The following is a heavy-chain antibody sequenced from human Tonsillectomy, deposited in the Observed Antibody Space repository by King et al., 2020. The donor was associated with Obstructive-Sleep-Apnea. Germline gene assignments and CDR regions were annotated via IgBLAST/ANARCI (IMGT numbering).Heavy chain of an antibody. CDR2: ISSSSSYT. Sequence: VQLVESGGGLVKPGGSLRLSCAASGFTFSDYYMSWLRQAPGKGLEWVSYISSSSSYTNYADSVKGRFTISRDNAKNSLYLQMNSLRAEDTAVYYCARHDIVVVPAAPNYGMDVWGQGTTVTVSS. J-gene: IGHJ6*02. CDR1: GFTFSDYY. CDR3: ARHDIVVVPAAPNYGMDV. V-gene: IGHV3-11*06. D-gene: IGHD2-2*01.